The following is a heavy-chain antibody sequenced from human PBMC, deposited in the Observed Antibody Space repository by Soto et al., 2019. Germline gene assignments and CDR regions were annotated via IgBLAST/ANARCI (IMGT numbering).Heavy chain of an antibody. CDR2: MNPRSGGT. J-gene: IGHJ2*01. V-gene: IGHV1-2*02. D-gene: IGHD1-1*01. Sequence: ASVKVSCKASGYTFTNYHMHWVRQAPGQGLEWMGWMNPRSGGTKSAQAFQDRTTMTRDASFSTAYMEVTSLRHGDTAVYFCAISEDSTAHPHVHSCPGPLSSDLSGSTRVSPVPLADPAHPRHVVVTDNENKWWTGEYRGR. CDR1: GYTFTNYH. CDR3: AISEDSTAHPHVHSCPGPLSSDLSGSTRVSPVPLADPAHPRHVVVTDNENKWWTGEY.